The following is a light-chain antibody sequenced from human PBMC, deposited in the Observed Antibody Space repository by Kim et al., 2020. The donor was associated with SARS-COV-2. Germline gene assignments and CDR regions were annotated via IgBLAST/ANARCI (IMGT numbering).Light chain of an antibody. Sequence: VNPGRTASITCSEGKLRDKYDDRKQQKPGQSPVLDNYEDSKRPSGISERFSGSNTGTTATLTISGTQAMDEADYYCQAWDSSTVVFGGGTQLTVL. CDR3: QAWDSSTVV. CDR2: EDS. CDR1: KLRDKY. V-gene: IGLV3-1*01. J-gene: IGLJ2*01.